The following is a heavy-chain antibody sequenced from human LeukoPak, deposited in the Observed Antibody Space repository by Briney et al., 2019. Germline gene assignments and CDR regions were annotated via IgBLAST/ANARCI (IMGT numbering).Heavy chain of an antibody. CDR3: ATGGTHCTNGVCYGERFDP. V-gene: IGHV1-24*01. D-gene: IGHD2-8*01. CDR1: GYTLTELS. Sequence: GASVKVSCKVSGYTLTELSMHWVRQAPGKGLEWMGGFDPEDGETIYAQKFQGRVTMTEDTSTDTAYMELSSLRSEDTAVYYCATGGTHCTNGVCYGERFDPWGQGTLVTVSS. CDR2: FDPEDGET. J-gene: IGHJ5*02.